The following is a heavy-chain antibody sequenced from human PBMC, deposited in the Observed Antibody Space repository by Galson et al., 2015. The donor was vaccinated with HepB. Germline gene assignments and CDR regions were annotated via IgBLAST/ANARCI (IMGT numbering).Heavy chain of an antibody. CDR1: GFSLSTSGMC. D-gene: IGHD3-16*01. CDR2: IDWDDDK. Sequence: PALVKPTQTLTLTCTFSGFSLSTSGMCVSWIRQPPGKALEWLALIDWDDDKYYSTSLKTRLTISKGTSKNQVVLTMTNMDPVDTATYYCARMAGELCKHDAFDIWGQGTMVTVSS. V-gene: IGHV2-70*01. J-gene: IGHJ3*02. CDR3: ARMAGELCKHDAFDI.